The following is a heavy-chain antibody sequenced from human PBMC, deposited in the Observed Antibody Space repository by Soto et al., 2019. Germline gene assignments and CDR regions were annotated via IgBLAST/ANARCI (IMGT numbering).Heavy chain of an antibody. CDR1: GGSISSYY. V-gene: IGHV4-59*01. J-gene: IGHJ4*02. D-gene: IGHD3-22*01. CDR3: ARSGYYDSSGYYFDY. CDR2: IYYSGST. Sequence: SETLSLTCTVSGGSISSYYWSWIRQPPGKGLEWIGYIYYSGSTNYNPSLKSRVTISVDTSKNQFSLKLSSVTAADTAVYYCARSGYYDSSGYYFDYWGQGTLVTVSS.